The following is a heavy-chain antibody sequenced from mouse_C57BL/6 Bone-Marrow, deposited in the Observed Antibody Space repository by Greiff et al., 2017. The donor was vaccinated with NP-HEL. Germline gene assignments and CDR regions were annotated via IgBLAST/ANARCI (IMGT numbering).Heavy chain of an antibody. CDR2: IYPGDGDT. D-gene: IGHD2-4*01. V-gene: IGHV1-80*01. Sequence: VQLQQSGAELVKPGASVKISCKASGYAFSSYWMNWVKQRPGKGLEWIGQIYPGDGDTNYNGKFKGKATLTADKSSSTAYMQLSRLTSEDSAVYFCARSPTTMITTDYAMDYWGQGTSVTVSS. J-gene: IGHJ4*01. CDR3: ARSPTTMITTDYAMDY. CDR1: GYAFSSYW.